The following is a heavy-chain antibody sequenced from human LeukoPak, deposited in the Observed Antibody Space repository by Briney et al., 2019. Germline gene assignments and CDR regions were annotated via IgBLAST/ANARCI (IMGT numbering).Heavy chain of an antibody. J-gene: IGHJ4*02. D-gene: IGHD3-10*01. CDR3: ARGSYFYSSGSFMGSDY. CDR1: GYTFTNYA. CDR2: INAGNGNT. Sequence: ASVKVSCKASGYTFTNYAIHWVRQAPGQRLEWMGWINAGNGNTEYSQNLQDRVTITRDTSATTAYMELSSLRSEDTAVYYCARGSYFYSSGSFMGSDYWGQGTLVTVSS. V-gene: IGHV1-3*01.